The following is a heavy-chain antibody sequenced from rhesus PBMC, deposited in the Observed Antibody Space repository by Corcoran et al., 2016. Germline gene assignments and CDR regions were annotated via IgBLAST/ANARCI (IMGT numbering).Heavy chain of an antibody. CDR2: IYGRGIST. J-gene: IGHJ4*01. CDR3: VRHGYTVTNLDY. CDR1: GGSISSNY. D-gene: IGHD4-23*01. Sequence: QLQLQESGPGLVKPSETLSVTCAVSGGSISSNYWSWIRQPPGKGLEWIGRIYGRGISTNYNPSLKSRVTLSVDTSKNQLSLKLSSVTAADTAVYYCVRHGYTVTNLDYWGQGVLVTVSS. V-gene: IGHV4-169*01.